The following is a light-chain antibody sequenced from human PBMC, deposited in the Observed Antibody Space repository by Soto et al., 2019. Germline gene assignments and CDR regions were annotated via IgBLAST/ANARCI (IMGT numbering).Light chain of an antibody. CDR2: EVS. CDR1: SSDVGGYNY. V-gene: IGLV2-14*01. Sequence: QSALTQPASVSGSPGQSITISCTGTSSDVGGYNYVSWYQQHPGKAPKLMIYEVSNRPSGVSNRFSGSKSGNTASLTISGLQAEDEADYYCTSYTSSNNLDWVFGGGTKLTVL. J-gene: IGLJ3*02. CDR3: TSYTSSNNLDWV.